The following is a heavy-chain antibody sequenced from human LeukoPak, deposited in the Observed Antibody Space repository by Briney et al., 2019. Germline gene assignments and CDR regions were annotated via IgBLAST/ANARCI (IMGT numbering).Heavy chain of an antibody. V-gene: IGHV3-23*01. CDR2: ISGNGGGRT. Sequence: SGGSLRLSCAASGFSFSNYAMSWVRQAPGKGLEWVSGISGNGGGRTYYADSVKGRFTISRDKSKNTLYLQMNSLRVEDTAVYYCAKSLEVIASWFDPWGQGTLVTVSS. CDR1: GFSFSNYA. CDR3: AKSLEVIASWFDP. J-gene: IGHJ5*02. D-gene: IGHD2-15*01.